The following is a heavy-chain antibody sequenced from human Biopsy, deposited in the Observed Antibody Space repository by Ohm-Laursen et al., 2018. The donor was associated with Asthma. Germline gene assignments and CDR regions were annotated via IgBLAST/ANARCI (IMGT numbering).Heavy chain of an antibody. D-gene: IGHD1-1*01. CDR1: GFSFSNFA. Sequence: SLRLSCAASGFSFSNFAIHWVRQAPGKGLEWVGAISKDASTQDYADSVKGRFTMARDNSKNTLDLQMNSLREEDTAVYYCVGDGTDDAFDIWGQGTVVSVSS. CDR3: VGDGTDDAFDI. CDR2: ISKDASTQ. J-gene: IGHJ3*02. V-gene: IGHV3-30*01.